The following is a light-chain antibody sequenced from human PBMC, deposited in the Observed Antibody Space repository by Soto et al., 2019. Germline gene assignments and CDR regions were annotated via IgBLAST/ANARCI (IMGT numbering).Light chain of an antibody. Sequence: QSALTQPASVSGSPGQSITIPCTGSSSDVGGYNYVSWYQHLPGKAPELLLYDVSNRPSGVSNRFSGSKSGNTASLTISGLQAEDEGDYYCNSWNSSDTYVFGTGTKVTVL. CDR2: DVS. CDR3: NSWNSSDTYV. CDR1: SSDVGGYNY. V-gene: IGLV2-14*03. J-gene: IGLJ1*01.